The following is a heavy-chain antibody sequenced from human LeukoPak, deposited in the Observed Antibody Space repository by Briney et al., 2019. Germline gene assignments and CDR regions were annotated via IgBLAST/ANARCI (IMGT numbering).Heavy chain of an antibody. J-gene: IGHJ4*02. CDR1: AGSITTSNW. Sequence: SETLSLTCAVSAGSITTSNWWSWVRQPPEKGLEWIGEIHHSGSTSYNPSLKSRVTISVDNSKNQFSLTVISVTAADTAVYYCAREAYCGGDCYSGFDYWGQGTLVTVSS. CDR3: AREAYCGGDCYSGFDY. D-gene: IGHD2-21*02. CDR2: IHHSGST. V-gene: IGHV4-4*02.